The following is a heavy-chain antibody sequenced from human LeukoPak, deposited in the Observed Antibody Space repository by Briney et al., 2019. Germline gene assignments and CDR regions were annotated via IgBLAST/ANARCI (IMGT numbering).Heavy chain of an antibody. CDR2: ISGSGGST. CDR1: GFTVSNNY. V-gene: IGHV3-23*01. J-gene: IGHJ4*02. Sequence: PGGSLRLSCAASGFTVSNNYMSWVRQAPGKGLEWVSAISGSGGSTYYADSVKGRFTIPRDNSKNTLYLQMNSLRAEDTAVYYCAKDPDCTSGICYTFFDYWGQGTLVTVSS. D-gene: IGHD2-8*01. CDR3: AKDPDCTSGICYTFFDY.